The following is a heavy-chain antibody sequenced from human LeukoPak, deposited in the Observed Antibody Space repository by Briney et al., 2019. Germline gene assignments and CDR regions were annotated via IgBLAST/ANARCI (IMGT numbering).Heavy chain of an antibody. CDR3: ARDNSVGDYAWWFDP. V-gene: IGHV1-46*01. Sequence: ASVKVSCKAPGYSFTSHYMHWVRQAPGQGLEWMGLINPRGTSTIYAQKFQGRVTMTRDMSTSTDYMELSSLRSEDTAVYYCARDNSVGDYAWWFDPWGQGTLVTVSS. CDR1: GYSFTSHY. CDR2: INPRGTST. J-gene: IGHJ5*02. D-gene: IGHD1-26*01.